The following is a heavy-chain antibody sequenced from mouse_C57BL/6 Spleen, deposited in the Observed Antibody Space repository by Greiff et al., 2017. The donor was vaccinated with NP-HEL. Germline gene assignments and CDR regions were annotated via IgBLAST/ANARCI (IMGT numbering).Heavy chain of an antibody. CDR1: GYTFTEYT. J-gene: IGHJ4*01. CDR2: FYPGSGSI. CDR3: ARHEGSPYDYDAPYYAMDS. D-gene: IGHD2-4*01. V-gene: IGHV1-62-2*01. Sequence: QVQLKQSGAELVKPGASVKLSCKASGYTFTEYTIHWVKQRSGQGLEWIGWFYPGSGSIKYNEKFKDKATLTADKSSSTVYMELSRLTSEDSAVYFCARHEGSPYDYDAPYYAMDSWGQGTSVTVSS.